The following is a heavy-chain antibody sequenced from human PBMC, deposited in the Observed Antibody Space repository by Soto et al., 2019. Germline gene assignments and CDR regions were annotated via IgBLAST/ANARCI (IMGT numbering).Heavy chain of an antibody. V-gene: IGHV6-1*01. J-gene: IGHJ5*02. CDR1: GGSVSSNRSA. D-gene: IGHD3-3*01. Sequence: SQTVPRTCDSSGGSVSSNRSAWNLIRQSPSRGLEWLARTYDRSKWYNDSAVSVKCVITISPDTCENQFALQLNSVTPDDSAVYYCAIEGFLSIYSAYSWFGTSGQG. CDR3: AIEGFLSIYSAYSWFGT. CDR2: TYDRSKWYN.